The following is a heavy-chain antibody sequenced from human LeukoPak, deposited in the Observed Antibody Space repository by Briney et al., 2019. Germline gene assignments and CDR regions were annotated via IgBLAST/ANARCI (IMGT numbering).Heavy chain of an antibody. V-gene: IGHV1-69*13. CDR3: ARDWDTYANFDY. CDR1: GGTFSSYA. D-gene: IGHD2-2*01. J-gene: IGHJ4*02. Sequence: SVKVSCKASGGTFSSYAISWVRQAPGQGLEWMGGVIPIFGTANYAQKFQGRVTITADESTSTAYMELSSLRSEDTAVYYCARDWDTYANFDYWGQGTLVTVSS. CDR2: VIPIFGTA.